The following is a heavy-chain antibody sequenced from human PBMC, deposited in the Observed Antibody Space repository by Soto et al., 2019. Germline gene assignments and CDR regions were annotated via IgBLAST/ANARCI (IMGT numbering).Heavy chain of an antibody. CDR1: GGSISSGGYY. J-gene: IGHJ5*01. CDR2: IYYGGTT. Sequence: SETLSLTCTVSGGSISSGGYYWSWIRQPPGKGLEWVGYIYYGGTTSYNPSLKSRVTISLETSKSQFSLRLTSVTAADTAVYYRARLGRYYQSLDSWGPGTLVTVSS. CDR3: ARLGRYYQSLDS. D-gene: IGHD3-10*01. V-gene: IGHV4-61*08.